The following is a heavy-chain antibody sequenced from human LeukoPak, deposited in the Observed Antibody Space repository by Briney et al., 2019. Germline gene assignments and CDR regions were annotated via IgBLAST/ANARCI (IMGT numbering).Heavy chain of an antibody. CDR2: IKPDGSEK. Sequence: PGGSLRLSCAASGFTFSRYWMSWVRQSPGKGLEWVANIKPDGSEKYFMDSVKGRFTISRDNAKNTLYLQMNSLRAEDAAAFYCGRGRPRGYSGYVIDYWGQGTPITVSS. D-gene: IGHD5-12*01. J-gene: IGHJ4*02. V-gene: IGHV3-7*01. CDR1: GFTFSRYW. CDR3: GRGRPRGYSGYVIDY.